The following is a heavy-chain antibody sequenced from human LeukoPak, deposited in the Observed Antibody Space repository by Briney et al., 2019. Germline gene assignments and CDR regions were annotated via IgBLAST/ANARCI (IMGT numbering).Heavy chain of an antibody. CDR1: GGSISSYY. CDR3: AREILGWFDP. J-gene: IGHJ5*02. V-gene: IGHV4-59*01. CDR2: IYYSGST. Sequence: SETLSLACTVSGGSISSYYWSWIRQPPGKGLEWIGYIYYSGSTNYNPSLKSRVTISVDTSKNQFSLKLSSVTAADTAVYYCAREILGWFDPWGQGTLVTVSS.